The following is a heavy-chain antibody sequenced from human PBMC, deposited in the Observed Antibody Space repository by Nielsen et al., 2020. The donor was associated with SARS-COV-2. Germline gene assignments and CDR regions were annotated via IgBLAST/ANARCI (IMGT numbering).Heavy chain of an antibody. CDR2: IYSGGST. CDR1: GFTVSSNY. J-gene: IGHJ6*02. D-gene: IGHD2/OR15-2a*01. Sequence: GESLKISCAASGFTVSSNYMSWVRQAPGKGLEWVSVIYSGGSTYYADSVKGRFTISRHNSMNTLYLRMNSLRAEDAAVYFCARDRSIYFYYGMDVWGQGTTVTVSS. V-gene: IGHV3-53*04. CDR3: ARDRSIYFYYGMDV.